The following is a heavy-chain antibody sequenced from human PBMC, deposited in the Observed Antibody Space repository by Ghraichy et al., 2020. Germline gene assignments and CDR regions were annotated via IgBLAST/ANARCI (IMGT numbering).Heavy chain of an antibody. Sequence: SETLSLTCAVYGGSFSGYYWSWIRQPPGKGLEWIGEINHSGSTNYNPSLKSRVTISVDTSKNQFSLKLSSVTAADTAVYYCARRLGVVVITRYSWFDPWGQGTLVTVSS. V-gene: IGHV4-34*01. CDR1: GGSFSGYY. CDR2: INHSGST. CDR3: ARRLGVVVITRYSWFDP. J-gene: IGHJ5*02. D-gene: IGHD3-22*01.